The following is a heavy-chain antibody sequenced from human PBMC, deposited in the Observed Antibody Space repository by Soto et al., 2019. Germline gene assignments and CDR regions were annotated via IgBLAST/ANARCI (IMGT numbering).Heavy chain of an antibody. Sequence: PGGSLRLSCAASGFTFSDYYMSWIRQAPGKGLEWVSYISSSGSTIYYADSVKGRFTISRDNAKNSLYLQMNSLRAEDTAVYYCARDLGYCSGGSCPGDFDYWGQGTLVTVSS. CDR2: ISSSGSTI. J-gene: IGHJ4*02. CDR1: GFTFSDYY. CDR3: ARDLGYCSGGSCPGDFDY. D-gene: IGHD2-15*01. V-gene: IGHV3-11*01.